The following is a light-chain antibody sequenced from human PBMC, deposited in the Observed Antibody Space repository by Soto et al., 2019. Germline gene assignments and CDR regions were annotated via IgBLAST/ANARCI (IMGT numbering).Light chain of an antibody. CDR2: DAS. V-gene: IGKV3-11*01. J-gene: IGKJ1*01. Sequence: EIVLTQSPATLSLSPGERATFSCRASQSVSSYLAWYQQKPGQAPRLLIYDASNRATGIPARFSGSGSGTDFTLTISSLEPEDFAVYYCQQRSNWPRWTFGQGTKVEIK. CDR1: QSVSSY. CDR3: QQRSNWPRWT.